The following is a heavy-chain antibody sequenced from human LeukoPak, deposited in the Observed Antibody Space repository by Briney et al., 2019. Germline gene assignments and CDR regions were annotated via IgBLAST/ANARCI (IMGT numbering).Heavy chain of an antibody. CDR1: VYTFTSYD. CDR2: MNPNSGNT. CDR3: ARGLRWRWLQSYFDY. J-gene: IGHJ4*02. D-gene: IGHD5-24*01. V-gene: IGHV1-8*01. Sequence: ASVTVSCKSSVYTFTSYDINWVRQAPGQGLEWMGWMNPNSGNTDYAQKFQGRVTMTRNTSISTAYMELSSLRSEDTAVYYCARGLRWRWLQSYFDYWGQGTLVTVSS.